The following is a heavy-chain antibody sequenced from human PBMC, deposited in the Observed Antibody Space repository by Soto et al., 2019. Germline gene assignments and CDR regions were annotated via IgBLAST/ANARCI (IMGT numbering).Heavy chain of an antibody. Sequence: PSETLSLTCTVSGGSVNSGSYYWSWIRQPPGKGLEWIGYIYYSGSTDYNPSLESRVAISLDTSKNQFSLRLASVTAADTAVYFCARVRTEYAGLDYWGQGTLVTVSS. J-gene: IGHJ4*02. D-gene: IGHD2-2*01. V-gene: IGHV4-61*01. CDR1: GGSVNSGSYY. CDR2: IYYSGST. CDR3: ARVRTEYAGLDY.